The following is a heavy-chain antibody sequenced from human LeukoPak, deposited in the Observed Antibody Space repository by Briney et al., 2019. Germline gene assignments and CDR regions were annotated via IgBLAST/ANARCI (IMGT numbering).Heavy chain of an antibody. CDR1: GGSISGLY. J-gene: IGHJ4*02. D-gene: IGHD1-14*01. CDR2: IYSGGST. CDR3: GRLGDGPRDDF. Sequence: SETLSLTCSVSGGSISGLYWSWIRQPPGKGLEWIGYIYSGGSTNYNPSLKSRVTISVDTSKNQFSLKVRSVTAADTAVYYCGRLGDGPRDDFWGQGTLVTVSS. V-gene: IGHV4-59*08.